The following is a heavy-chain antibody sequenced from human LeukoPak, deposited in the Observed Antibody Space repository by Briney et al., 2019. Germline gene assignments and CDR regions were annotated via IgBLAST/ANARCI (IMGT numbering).Heavy chain of an antibody. CDR1: GFTFSSFA. J-gene: IGHJ3*02. V-gene: IGHV3-21*01. CDR3: AREDASAFDI. Sequence: PGGSLRLSCAASGFTFSSFALSWVRQAPGKGLEWVSSISSSSNHIYYADSMKGRFTISRDNAKNSLFLQMNTLRAEDTAVYYCAREDASAFDIRGQGTMVSVSS. CDR2: ISSSSNHI.